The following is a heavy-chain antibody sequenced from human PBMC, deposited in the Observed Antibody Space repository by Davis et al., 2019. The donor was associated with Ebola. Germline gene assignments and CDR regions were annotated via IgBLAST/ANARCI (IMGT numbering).Heavy chain of an antibody. CDR2: ISSNGGTT. Sequence: GESLKISCAASGFTFSSYPMHWVRQAPGRGLEYVSAISSNGGTTYYANSVKGRFTISRDNSKNTLYLQMGSLRAEDMAVYYCARDPTGNYWYFDLWGRGTLVTVSS. V-gene: IGHV3-64*01. CDR3: ARDPTGNYWYFDL. J-gene: IGHJ2*01. CDR1: GFTFSSYP. D-gene: IGHD1-1*01.